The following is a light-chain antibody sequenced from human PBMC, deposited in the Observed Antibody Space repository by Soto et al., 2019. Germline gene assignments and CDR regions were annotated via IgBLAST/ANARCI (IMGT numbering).Light chain of an antibody. V-gene: IGLV2-8*01. J-gene: IGLJ1*01. CDR1: SSDAGGYNF. Sequence: QSALTQPPSASGSPGQSVTISCTGTSSDAGGYNFVSWYQQHPGKAPKLMIYEVSKRPSGVPDRFSGSKSGNTASLSDTWRQAEDEADYYCSSFTSDNGDVVFGTGTKVT. CDR2: EVS. CDR3: SSFTSDNGDVV.